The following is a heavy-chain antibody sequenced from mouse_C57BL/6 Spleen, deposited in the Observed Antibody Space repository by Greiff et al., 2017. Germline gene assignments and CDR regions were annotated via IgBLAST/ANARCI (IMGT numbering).Heavy chain of an antibody. CDR3: ARHDDGYLQDY. J-gene: IGHJ4*01. V-gene: IGHV5-6*01. D-gene: IGHD2-3*01. CDR1: GFTFSSYG. CDR2: ISSGGSYP. Sequence: EVLLVESGGDLVKPGGSLKLSCAASGFTFSSYGMSWVRQTPDKRLEWVATISSGGSYPYYPDSVKGRFTISRDNDKNTLYLQMGSLKSEDTAMYYCARHDDGYLQDYWGQGTSVTVSS.